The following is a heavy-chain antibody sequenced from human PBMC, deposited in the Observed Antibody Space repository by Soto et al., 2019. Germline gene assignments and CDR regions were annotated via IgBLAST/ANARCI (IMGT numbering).Heavy chain of an antibody. J-gene: IGHJ4*02. CDR2: LANDGTYQ. CDR3: ARSIGGSSFYPPDY. D-gene: IGHD6-13*01. V-gene: IGHV3-30*03. CDR1: GFIFSDYG. Sequence: GGSLRLSCAASGFIFSDYGMHWVRQSPGEGLEWVAVLANDGTYQYYADSVKGRFTISRDNSKNTLYLQMDSLRPEDTAVYYCARSIGGSSFYPPDYWGQGTLVTVSS.